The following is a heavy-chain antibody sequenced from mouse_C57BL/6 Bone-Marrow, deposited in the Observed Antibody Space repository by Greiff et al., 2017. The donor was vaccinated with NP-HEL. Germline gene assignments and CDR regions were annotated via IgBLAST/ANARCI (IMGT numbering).Heavy chain of an antibody. V-gene: IGHV1-26*01. J-gene: IGHJ1*03. CDR2: INPNNGGT. Sequence: VQLQQSGPELVKPGASVKISCKASGYTFTDYYMNWVKQSHGKSLEWIGDINPNNGGTSYNQKFKGKATLTVDKSSSAAYMELRSLTSEDSAVYYCAREYYGSSYWYFDVGGTGTTVTVSS. CDR1: GYTFTDYY. CDR3: AREYYGSSYWYFDV. D-gene: IGHD1-1*01.